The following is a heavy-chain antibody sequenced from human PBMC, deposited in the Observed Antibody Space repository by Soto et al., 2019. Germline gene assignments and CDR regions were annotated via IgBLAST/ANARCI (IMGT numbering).Heavy chain of an antibody. V-gene: IGHV1-18*01. CDR1: GYTFTSYG. D-gene: IGHD3-3*01. CDR2: ISAYNGNT. CDR3: ARDRPATYYDFWSGYYQGGFDY. Sequence: ASVKVSCKASGYTFTSYGISWVRQAPGQGLEWMGWISAYNGNTNYAQKLRGRVTMTTDTSTSTAYMELRSLRSDDTAVYYCARDRPATYYDFWSGYYQGGFDYWGQGTLVTVSS. J-gene: IGHJ4*02.